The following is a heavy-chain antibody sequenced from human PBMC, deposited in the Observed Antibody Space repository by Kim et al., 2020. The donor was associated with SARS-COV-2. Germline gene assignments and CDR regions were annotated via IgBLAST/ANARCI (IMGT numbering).Heavy chain of an antibody. CDR3: TKERS. Sequence: GGSLRLSCAASGFTFSNYGMNWVRQAPGMGLEWVSGIGLGGGATNYTDSVKGRFTISIDNSKNTLYLQMNRLRAEDTAVYYCTKERSWGQGTLVTVSS. D-gene: IGHD2-15*01. CDR1: GFTFSNYG. CDR2: IGLGGGAT. J-gene: IGHJ4*02. V-gene: IGHV3-23*01.